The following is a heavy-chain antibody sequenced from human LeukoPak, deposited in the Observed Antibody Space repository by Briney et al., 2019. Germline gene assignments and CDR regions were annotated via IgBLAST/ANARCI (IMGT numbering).Heavy chain of an antibody. CDR3: ARVNRLVAAAGFDY. D-gene: IGHD6-13*01. CDR1: GYTFTGYY. V-gene: IGHV1-2*02. CDR2: ISPNSGGT. J-gene: IGHJ4*02. Sequence: GASVKVSCKASGYTFTGYYMHWVRQAPGQGLEWMGWISPNSGGTNYAQKFQGRVTMTRDTSINTAYMELSRLRSDDTAVYYCARVNRLVAAAGFDYWGQGTLVTVSS.